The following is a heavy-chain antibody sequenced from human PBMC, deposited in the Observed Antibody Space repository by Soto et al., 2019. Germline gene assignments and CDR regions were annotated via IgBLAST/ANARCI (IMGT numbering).Heavy chain of an antibody. Sequence: QVQLQESGPGLVKPSQTLSLTCTVSGGSFSSGAYHWSWVRQHPGQGLEWIASISYRGITYSNPSLKSRLSMSLDTSKNQFSLNLTSVTAADTAVYHCARMSATGTRWFDPWGQGTLVTVSS. J-gene: IGHJ5*02. V-gene: IGHV4-31*03. CDR2: ISYRGIT. CDR1: GGSFSSGAYH. CDR3: ARMSATGTRWFDP. D-gene: IGHD6-13*01.